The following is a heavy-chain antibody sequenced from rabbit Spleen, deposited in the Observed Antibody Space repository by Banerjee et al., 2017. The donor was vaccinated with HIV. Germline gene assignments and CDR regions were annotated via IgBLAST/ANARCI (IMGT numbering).Heavy chain of an antibody. CDR3: VRSAYTGTISHWIPFYFNL. CDR2: IVGGSSDFT. J-gene: IGHJ4*01. CDR1: GVSFSFNSY. V-gene: IGHV1S40*01. D-gene: IGHD1-1*01. Sequence: QSLEESGGDLVKPGASLTLTCTASGVSFSFNSYMCWVRQAPGKGLEWIACIVGGSSDFTYSATWAKGRFTISKTSSTTVTLQMTSLTDADTATYFCVRSAYTGTISHWIPFYFNLWGQGTLVTVS.